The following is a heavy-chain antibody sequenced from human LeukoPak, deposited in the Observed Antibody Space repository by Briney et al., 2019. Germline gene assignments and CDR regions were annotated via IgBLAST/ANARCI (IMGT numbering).Heavy chain of an antibody. D-gene: IGHD3-22*01. J-gene: IGHJ3*02. CDR2: IGAFNGNT. CDR1: GYSFDRYG. Sequence: ASVKVSCKASGYSFDRYGIRWVRQGPGQGLEWLGWIGAFNGNTNYAQNLQGRVTMTADTSTTTAYMELRSLSSDDTAVYYCARDFLAYDGSENHFEDTFDIWGQGTMVTVSS. V-gene: IGHV1-18*01. CDR3: ARDFLAYDGSENHFEDTFDI.